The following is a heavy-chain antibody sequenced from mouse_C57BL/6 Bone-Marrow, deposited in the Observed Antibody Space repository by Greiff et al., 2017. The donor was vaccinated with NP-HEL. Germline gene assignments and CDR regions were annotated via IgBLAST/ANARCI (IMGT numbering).Heavy chain of an antibody. CDR1: GYTFTSYW. Sequence: VQLQQPGAELVRPGTSVKLSCKASGYTFTSYWMHWVKQRPGQGLEWIGVIDPSDSYTNYNQKFKGKATLTVDTSSSTAYMQLSSLTSEDSAVYYCADGKGYFDVWGTGTTVTVSS. CDR2: IDPSDSYT. J-gene: IGHJ1*03. V-gene: IGHV1-59*01. D-gene: IGHD2-1*01. CDR3: ADGKGYFDV.